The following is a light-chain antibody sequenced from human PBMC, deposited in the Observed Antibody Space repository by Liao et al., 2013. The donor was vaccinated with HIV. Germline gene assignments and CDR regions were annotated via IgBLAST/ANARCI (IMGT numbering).Light chain of an antibody. CDR3: QAWDSSTVV. V-gene: IGLV3-25*02. CDR2: KDI. CDR1: ALPKRY. Sequence: SYELTQPPSVSLSPGQTARITCSGDALPKRYAYWYQQKPGQAPVLVIYKDIERPSGIPERFSGSSSGNTATLTISGTQAMDEADYYCQAWDSSTVVFGGGTKLTVL. J-gene: IGLJ2*01.